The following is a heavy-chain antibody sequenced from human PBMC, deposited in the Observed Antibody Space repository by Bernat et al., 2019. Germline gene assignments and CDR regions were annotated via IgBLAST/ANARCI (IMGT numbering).Heavy chain of an antibody. Sequence: QVQLVQSGAEVKKPGSSVKVSCKASGGTFSSYAISWVRQAPGQGLEWMGGIIPIFGTANYAQKFQGRVTITADESTSTAYMELSSLRSEDTAVYYCARSPMDDFWSGYLNWFDPWGQGTLVTVSS. CDR1: GGTFSSYA. J-gene: IGHJ5*02. CDR2: IIPIFGTA. D-gene: IGHD3-3*01. V-gene: IGHV1-69*01. CDR3: ARSPMDDFWSGYLNWFDP.